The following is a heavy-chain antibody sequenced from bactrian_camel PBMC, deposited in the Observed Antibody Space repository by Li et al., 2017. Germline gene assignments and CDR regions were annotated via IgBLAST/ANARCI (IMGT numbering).Heavy chain of an antibody. CDR2: LNSDGST. Sequence: VQLVESGGGSVQAGGSLKLSCAASGRTDRQYCMAWFRQGPGKDREGVANLNSDGSTTYSDSVRGRFTISRDNAKNTLYLQMNSLKPEDSGMYYCAPDCRLGAVNVNSVAYWGQGTQVTVS. CDR3: APDCRLGAVNVNSVAY. V-gene: IGHV3S57*01. J-gene: IGHJ4*01. CDR1: GRTDRQYC. D-gene: IGHD3*01.